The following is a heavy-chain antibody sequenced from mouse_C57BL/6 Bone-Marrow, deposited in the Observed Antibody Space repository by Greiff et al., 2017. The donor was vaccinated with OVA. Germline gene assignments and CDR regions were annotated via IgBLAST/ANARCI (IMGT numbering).Heavy chain of an antibody. J-gene: IGHJ1*03. Sequence: QVQLQQSGPELVKPGASVKISCKASGYAFSSSWLNWVKQRPGKGLEWIGRIYPGDGDTNYNGKFKGKATLTADKSSSTACLQLSSLTSEDSAFYFCARSDYYGSPSYGYFDVWGTGTTVNVSS. CDR2: IYPGDGDT. D-gene: IGHD1-1*01. CDR1: GYAFSSSW. V-gene: IGHV1-82*01. CDR3: ARSDYYGSPSYGYFDV.